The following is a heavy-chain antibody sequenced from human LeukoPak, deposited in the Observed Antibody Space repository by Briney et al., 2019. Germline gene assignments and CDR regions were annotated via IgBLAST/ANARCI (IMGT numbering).Heavy chain of an antibody. CDR1: GYTFSSYS. Sequence: GGSLRLSCAASGYTFSSYSINWVRQAPGKGLEWVSSISVGSNYIYYADSVRGRFSISRDGARNSLYLQMDSLRGDGTAVYYCARLRRNSDRSGYYYYYDYWGQGTLVTVSS. V-gene: IGHV3-21*01. CDR2: ISVGSNYI. D-gene: IGHD3-22*01. CDR3: ARLRRNSDRSGYYYYYDY. J-gene: IGHJ4*02.